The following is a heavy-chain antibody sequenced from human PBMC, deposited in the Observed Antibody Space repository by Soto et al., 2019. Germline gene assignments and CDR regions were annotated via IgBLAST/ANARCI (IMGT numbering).Heavy chain of an antibody. J-gene: IGHJ6*02. CDR3: ARDKRITIFGVVIEGDPTDYYGMDV. D-gene: IGHD3-3*01. CDR2: IYYSGST. CDR1: GGSISSYY. Sequence: SETLSLTCTVSGGSISSYYWSWIRQPPGKGLEWIGYIYYSGSTYYNPSLKSRVTISVDTSKNQFSLKLSSVTAADTAVYYCARDKRITIFGVVIEGDPTDYYGMDVWGLGTTVTVSS. V-gene: IGHV4-30-4*01.